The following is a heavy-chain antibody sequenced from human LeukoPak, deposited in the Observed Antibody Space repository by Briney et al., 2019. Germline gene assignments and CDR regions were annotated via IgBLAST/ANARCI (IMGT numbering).Heavy chain of an antibody. CDR1: GDSVSSNSAA. CDR3: ARNTNCSSTSCLYYYYMDV. D-gene: IGHD2-2*01. V-gene: IGHV6-1*01. J-gene: IGHJ6*03. CDR2: TYYRSKWYN. Sequence: PSQTLSLTCAISGDSVSSNSAAWNWIRQSPSRGLEWLGRTYYRSKWYNDYAVSVKSRITINPDTSKNQFSLQLNSATPEDTAVYYCARNTNCSSTSCLYYYYMDVWGKGTTVTVSS.